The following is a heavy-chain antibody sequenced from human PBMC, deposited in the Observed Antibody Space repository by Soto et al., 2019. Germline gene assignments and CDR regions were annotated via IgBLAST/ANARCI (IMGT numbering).Heavy chain of an antibody. J-gene: IGHJ6*02. V-gene: IGHV1-2*02. CDR2: INPNSGGT. CDR1: GYTFTGYY. CDR3: ARVPYYDFWSGYRRYGMDV. Sequence: ASVKVSCKASGYTFTGYYMHWVRQAPGQGLEWMGWINPNSGGTNYAQKFQGRVTMTRDTSISTAYMGLSRLRSDDTAVYYCARVPYYDFWSGYRRYGMDVWGQGTTVTVSS. D-gene: IGHD3-3*01.